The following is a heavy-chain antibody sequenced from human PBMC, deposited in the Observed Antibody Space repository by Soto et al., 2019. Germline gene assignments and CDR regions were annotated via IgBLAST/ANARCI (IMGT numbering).Heavy chain of an antibody. CDR2: IRSKAYGGTT. CDR3: TREPRDY. V-gene: IGHV3-49*04. J-gene: IGHJ4*02. Sequence: GGSLRLSCAASGFTFGDYAMSWVRQAPGKGLEWVGFIRSKAYGGTTEYAASVKGRFTISRDDSKSIAYLQMNSLKTEDTAVYYCTREPRDYWGQGTLVTVSS. CDR1: GFTFGDYA.